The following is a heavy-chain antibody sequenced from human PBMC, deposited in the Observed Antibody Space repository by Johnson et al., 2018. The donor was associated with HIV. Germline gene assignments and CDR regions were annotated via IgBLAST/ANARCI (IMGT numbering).Heavy chain of an antibody. D-gene: IGHD4-23*01. CDR2: IGSNGLTI. Sequence: QVQLVESGGGLVQPGGSLKLSCAASGFTFSGSAMHWVRQGPGKGLEWVAGIGSNGLTIGYVDSVKGRFTISRDNSKNTLYLQMNSLRGEDTAVYYCAKGYGGNGGAFDIWGQGTMVTVSS. CDR3: AKGYGGNGGAFDI. V-gene: IGHV3-30-3*01. CDR1: GFTFSGSA. J-gene: IGHJ3*02.